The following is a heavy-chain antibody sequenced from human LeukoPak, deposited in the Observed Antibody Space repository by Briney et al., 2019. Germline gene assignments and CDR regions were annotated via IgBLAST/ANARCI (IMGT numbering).Heavy chain of an antibody. CDR2: IYYTGGT. CDR3: ASGTIFDFDY. V-gene: IGHV4-59*11. D-gene: IGHD3-3*02. Sequence: PSETLSLTCTVSSGSISSHYWDWIRQPPGKGLEWIWGIYYTGGTNYNPSLESRLSISLGPCKNQFSLSLSAVTATDTAVFYCASGTIFDFDYWGQGTLVTVSS. CDR1: SGSISSHY. J-gene: IGHJ4*02.